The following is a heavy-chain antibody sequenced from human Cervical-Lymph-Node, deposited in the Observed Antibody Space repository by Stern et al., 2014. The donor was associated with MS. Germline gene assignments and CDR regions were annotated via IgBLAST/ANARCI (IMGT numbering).Heavy chain of an antibody. Sequence: EVQLVESGGGLVQPGGSVRLSCAASGFTFSSYWMSWVRQAPGKGLEWVANIKEDGSERNYVDSVKGRFAISRYNAKNSMYLQMNSLRVEDTAVYYCASEWSRGMNVWGQGTTVTVSS. CDR2: IKEDGSER. CDR3: ASEWSRGMNV. J-gene: IGHJ6*02. V-gene: IGHV3-7*03. CDR1: GFTFSSYW. D-gene: IGHD3-3*01.